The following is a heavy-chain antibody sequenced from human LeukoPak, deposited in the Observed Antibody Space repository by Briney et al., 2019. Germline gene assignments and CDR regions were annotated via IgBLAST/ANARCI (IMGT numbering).Heavy chain of an antibody. J-gene: IGHJ5*02. CDR3: ARAPVLRFLEWLSA. D-gene: IGHD3-3*01. V-gene: IGHV4-34*01. CDR1: GGSFSGYY. CDR2: INHSGST. Sequence: SETLSLTCIVSGGSFSGYYWSWIRQPPGKGLEWIGEINHSGSTNYNPSLKSRVTISVDTSKNQFSLKLSSVTAADTAVYYCARAPVLRFLEWLSAWGQGTLVTVSS.